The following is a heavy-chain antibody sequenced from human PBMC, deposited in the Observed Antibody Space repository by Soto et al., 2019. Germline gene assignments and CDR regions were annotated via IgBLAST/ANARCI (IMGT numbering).Heavy chain of an antibody. CDR3: AKDFTGPLALDP. CDR2: ISGSGDSA. CDR1: GFTFSSYA. Sequence: GGSLRLSCAASGFTFSSYAMSWVRQAPGKGLEWVSAISGSGDSAYYADSVKGRFTISRDNSKNTLYLQMNSLRAEDTAVYDCAKDFTGPLALDPWGQGTLVTFSS. V-gene: IGHV3-23*01. J-gene: IGHJ5*02.